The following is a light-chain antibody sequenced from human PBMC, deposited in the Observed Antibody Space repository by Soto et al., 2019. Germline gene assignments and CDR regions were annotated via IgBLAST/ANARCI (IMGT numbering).Light chain of an antibody. CDR1: QGISSY. Sequence: DIQLTQSPSFLSASVGDRVTITCRASQGISSYLAWYQQKPGKAPKLLIYAASTLQSGVPSRFSGSGSGTEFTLTISSLQPEDCATYYGQQLNSYPLFGPGTKVDIK. V-gene: IGKV1-9*01. CDR2: AAS. J-gene: IGKJ3*01. CDR3: QQLNSYPL.